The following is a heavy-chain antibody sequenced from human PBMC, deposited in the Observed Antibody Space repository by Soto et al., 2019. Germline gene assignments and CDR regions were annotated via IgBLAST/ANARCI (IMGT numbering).Heavy chain of an antibody. D-gene: IGHD3-3*01. Sequence: EVQLLESGGGLVQPGWSLRLSCAASGLTFSSYAMRWVRQAPGKGLEWVSAISGSGGSTYYADSVKGRFTISRDNSKNTLYLQMNSMRAEDTAVYYCANTERFLEWSNWFDPWGQGTLVTVSS. J-gene: IGHJ5*02. CDR3: ANTERFLEWSNWFDP. CDR1: GLTFSSYA. CDR2: ISGSGGST. V-gene: IGHV3-23*01.